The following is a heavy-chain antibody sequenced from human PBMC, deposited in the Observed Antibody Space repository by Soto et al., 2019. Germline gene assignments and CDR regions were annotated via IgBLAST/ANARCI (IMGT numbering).Heavy chain of an antibody. D-gene: IGHD1-1*01. CDR3: MTTTRDRPFDY. CDR2: IRQDGNEK. Sequence: EVQLVESGGDVVQPGGSLRLSCEASGFSFSSYWMTWVRQAPGKRLEYVAIIRQDGNEKKYVDSVMGRFTISRDNAKTSSYLQMNSLRDEDTAVYYCMTTTRDRPFDYWGQGTLVTVSS. CDR1: GFSFSSYW. V-gene: IGHV3-7*03. J-gene: IGHJ4*02.